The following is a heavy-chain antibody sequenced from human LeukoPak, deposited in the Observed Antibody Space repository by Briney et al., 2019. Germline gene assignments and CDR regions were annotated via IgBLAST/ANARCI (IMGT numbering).Heavy chain of an antibody. CDR1: GFIFSDYY. CDR3: AKSIAASGLYEYFQH. Sequence: GGSLRLSCTASGFIFSDYYMSWIRQAPGKGLEWISDISASGGSIYYADSVKGRFTISRDSAKNSLYLQMNSLRAEDTAVYYCAKSIAASGLYEYFQHWGQGTLVTVSS. CDR2: ISASGGSI. D-gene: IGHD6-13*01. V-gene: IGHV3-11*01. J-gene: IGHJ1*01.